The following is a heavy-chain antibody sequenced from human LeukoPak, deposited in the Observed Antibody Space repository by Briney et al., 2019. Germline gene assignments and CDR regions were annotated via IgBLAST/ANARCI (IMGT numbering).Heavy chain of an antibody. CDR3: ARATGKVDV. Sequence: PSETLSLTCAVYVGSFSNYYWTWIRQSPGKGLEWIGEINHSGSTSYNPSLKSRVTISVDTSKNQFSVKLRSVTAADTAVYYCARATGKVDVWGKGTTVTVSS. D-gene: IGHD1-1*01. CDR1: VGSFSNYY. CDR2: INHSGST. V-gene: IGHV4-34*01. J-gene: IGHJ6*04.